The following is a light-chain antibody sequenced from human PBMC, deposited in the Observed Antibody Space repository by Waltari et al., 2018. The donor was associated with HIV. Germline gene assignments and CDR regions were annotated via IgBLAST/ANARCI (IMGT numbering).Light chain of an antibody. CDR2: SNN. CDR1: YSNIGTDV. V-gene: IGLV1-44*01. Sequence: QSVLTQPPSASGTPGQRVTISCSGSYSNIGTDVVNWYQQLPGTAPKLLIYSNNPPPSGVPDRFAGSKSGTSASLAISGLQSEDEAAYYCAAWDDSLNALLFGGGTKLTVL. J-gene: IGLJ2*01. CDR3: AAWDDSLNALL.